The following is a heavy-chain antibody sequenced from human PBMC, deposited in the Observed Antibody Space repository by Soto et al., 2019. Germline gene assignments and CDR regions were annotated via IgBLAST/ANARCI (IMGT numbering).Heavy chain of an antibody. J-gene: IGHJ4*02. CDR2: IKQDGSEK. CDR3: ARVASGDLTTLDY. CDR1: GFTFSSYW. V-gene: IGHV3-7*01. Sequence: GGSLRLSCAASGFTFSSYWMSWVRQAPGKGLEWVANIKQDGSEKYHVDSVKGRFTISRDNAKNSLYLQMNSLRAEDTAVYYCARVASGDLTTLDYWGQGTLVTVSS. D-gene: IGHD2-21*01.